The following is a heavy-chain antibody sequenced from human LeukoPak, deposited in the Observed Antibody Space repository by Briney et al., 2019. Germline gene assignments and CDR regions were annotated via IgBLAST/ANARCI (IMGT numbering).Heavy chain of an antibody. J-gene: IGHJ4*02. D-gene: IGHD2-21*01. CDR2: IYHSGST. CDR3: ARGDDLLPLDY. CDR1: GGSISSGGSS. V-gene: IGHV4-30-2*01. Sequence: SETLSLTCAVSGGSISSGGSSWRWIRQPPGKGLEWIGYIYHSGSTYYNPSLKSRVTISVDRSKNQFSLKLSSVTAADMAVYYCARGDDLLPLDYWGQGTLVTVSS.